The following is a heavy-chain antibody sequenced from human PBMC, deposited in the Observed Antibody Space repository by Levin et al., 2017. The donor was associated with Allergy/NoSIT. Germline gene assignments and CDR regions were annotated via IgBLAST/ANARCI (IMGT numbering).Heavy chain of an antibody. CDR3: ARGRGYSGYDYSPAYYYYGMDV. Sequence: GESLKISCAASGFTVSSNYMSWVRQAPGKGLEWVSVIYSGGSTYYADSVKGRFTISRDNSKNTLYLQMNSLRAEDTAVYYCARGRGYSGYDYSPAYYYYGMDVWGQGTTVTVSS. J-gene: IGHJ6*02. D-gene: IGHD5-12*01. CDR1: GFTVSSNY. CDR2: IYSGGST. V-gene: IGHV3-66*01.